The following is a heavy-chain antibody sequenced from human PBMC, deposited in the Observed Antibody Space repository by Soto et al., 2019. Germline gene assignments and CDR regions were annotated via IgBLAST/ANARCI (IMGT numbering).Heavy chain of an antibody. CDR3: ARVLVGYYYGSGGFDP. CDR2: IYHSGST. Sequence: TLSLTCAVSGGSISSGGYSWSWIRQPPGKGLEWIGYIYHSGSTYYNPSLKSRVTISVDRSKNQFSLKLSSVTAADTAVYYCARVLVGYYYGSGGFDPWGQGTLVTVSS. D-gene: IGHD3-10*01. J-gene: IGHJ5*02. CDR1: GGSISSGGYS. V-gene: IGHV4-30-2*01.